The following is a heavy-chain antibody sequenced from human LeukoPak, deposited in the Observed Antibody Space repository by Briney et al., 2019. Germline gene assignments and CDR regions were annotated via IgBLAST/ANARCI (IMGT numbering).Heavy chain of an antibody. Sequence: SETLSLTCTVSGGSISSYYWSWIRQPPGKGLEWIGYIYYSGSTNYNPSPKSRVTISVDTSKNQFSLKLSSVTAADTAVYYCARAAAAGKGSFDYWGQGTLVTVSS. CDR3: ARAAAAGKGSFDY. J-gene: IGHJ4*02. D-gene: IGHD6-13*01. V-gene: IGHV4-59*01. CDR1: GGSISSYY. CDR2: IYYSGST.